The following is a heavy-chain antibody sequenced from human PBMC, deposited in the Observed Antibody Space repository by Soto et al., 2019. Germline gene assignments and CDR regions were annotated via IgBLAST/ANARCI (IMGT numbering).Heavy chain of an antibody. CDR2: IYYTGST. D-gene: IGHD6-6*01. Sequence: QLQLQESGPGLVKPSETLSLTCIVSGGSISSSNYYGVWIRQPPGKGLEWIGSIYYTGSTYYNPSLKSRVTISMDASKNQFSLGLSSVTAADTAIYYCARSRTGARGWYIEAWGRGTLVTVSS. CDR1: GGSISSSNYY. CDR3: ARSRTGARGWYIEA. V-gene: IGHV4-39*01. J-gene: IGHJ2*01.